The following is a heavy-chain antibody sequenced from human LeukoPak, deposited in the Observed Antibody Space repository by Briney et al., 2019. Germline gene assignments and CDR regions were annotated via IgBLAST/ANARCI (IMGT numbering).Heavy chain of an antibody. CDR2: INTNTGSP. D-gene: IGHD4-17*01. CDR1: GGTFSSYA. J-gene: IGHJ3*02. V-gene: IGHV7-4-1*02. Sequence: EASVKVSCKASGGTFSSYAISWVRQAPGQGLEWMGWINTNTGSPTYVQGFTGRLVLSLDTSVSTAYLQISSLKAEDTAVYYCARVKRAVTSTGEAFDIWGQGTMVTVSS. CDR3: ARVKRAVTSTGEAFDI.